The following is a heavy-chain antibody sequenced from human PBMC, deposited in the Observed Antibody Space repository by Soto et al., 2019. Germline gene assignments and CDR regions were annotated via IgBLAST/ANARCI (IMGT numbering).Heavy chain of an antibody. CDR1: GFTFSNYP. CDR3: ARETYYSDY. J-gene: IGHJ4*02. V-gene: IGHV3-30-3*01. CDR2: ISYDGSNK. Sequence: GGSLRLSCAASGFTFSNYPMHWVRQAPGKGLEWVAVISYDGSNKYYADSVKGRFTISRDNSKNTLYLQMSSLRTEDTAVYYCARETYYSDYWGQGTLVTVSS.